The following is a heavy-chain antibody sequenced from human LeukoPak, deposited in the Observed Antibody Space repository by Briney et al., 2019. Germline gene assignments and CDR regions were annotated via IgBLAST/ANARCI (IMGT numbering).Heavy chain of an antibody. J-gene: IGHJ3*02. D-gene: IGHD6-19*01. CDR1: GYTFTSYY. Sequence: ASVKVSCKASGYTFTSYYMHWVRQAPGQGLEWMGRIIPILGIANYAQKFQGRVTITADKSTSTAYMELSSLRSEDTAVYYCAVGAVAVGDAFDIWGQGTMVTVSS. CDR2: IIPILGIA. CDR3: AVGAVAVGDAFDI. V-gene: IGHV1-69*02.